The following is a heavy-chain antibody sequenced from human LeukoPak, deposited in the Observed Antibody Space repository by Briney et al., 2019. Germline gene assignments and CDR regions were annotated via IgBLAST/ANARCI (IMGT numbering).Heavy chain of an antibody. J-gene: IGHJ1*01. CDR2: ISAYNDDT. D-gene: IGHD6-13*01. CDR1: GYTFTTYG. V-gene: IGHV1-18*01. Sequence: GASVKVSCKAFGYTFTTYGISWVRQAPGQGLEWMGWISAYNDDTSYAQKFQDRVTMTTDTGKSTAYMELRSLTSDDTAVYFCSRDQGAYSSDWYGVQHWGPGTLVTVSS. CDR3: SRDQGAYSSDWYGVQH.